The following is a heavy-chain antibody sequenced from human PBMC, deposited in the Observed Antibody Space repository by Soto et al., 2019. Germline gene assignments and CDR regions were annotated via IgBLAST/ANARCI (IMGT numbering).Heavy chain of an antibody. CDR2: MNPNSGNT. J-gene: IGHJ4*02. CDR1: GYTFPSYD. CDR3: ARGWFGEFVYDFDY. Sequence: ASVKVSCKASGYTFPSYDTNWVRQATGQGLEWMGWMNPNSGNTGYAQKFQGRVTMTRNTSISTAYMELSSLRSEDTAVYYCARGWFGEFVYDFDYWGQGTLVTVSS. V-gene: IGHV1-8*01. D-gene: IGHD3-10*01.